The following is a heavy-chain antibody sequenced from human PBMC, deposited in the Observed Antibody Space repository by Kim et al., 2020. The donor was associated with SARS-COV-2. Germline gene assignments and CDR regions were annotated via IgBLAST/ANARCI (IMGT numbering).Heavy chain of an antibody. CDR3: AKDRGYGSGTFYYYGMDV. CDR2: ILYDGSNK. Sequence: GGSLRLSCAASGFTFSSYGMHWVRQAPGKGLEWVAVILYDGSNKYYADSVKGRFTISRDNSKNTLYLQMNSLRAEDTAVYYCAKDRGYGSGTFYYYGMDVWGQRTTVTVSS. CDR1: GFTFSSYG. J-gene: IGHJ6*02. D-gene: IGHD3-10*01. V-gene: IGHV3-30*18.